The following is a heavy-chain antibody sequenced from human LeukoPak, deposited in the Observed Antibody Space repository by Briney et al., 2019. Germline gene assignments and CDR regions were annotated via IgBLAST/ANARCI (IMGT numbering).Heavy chain of an antibody. CDR3: ARAAYDFWSGYYDY. CDR2: IYYSGST. CDR1: GGSISSYY. J-gene: IGHJ4*02. Sequence: SETLSLTCTVSGGSISSYYWSWIRQPPGKGLEWIGYIYYSGSTNYNPSLKSRVTISVDTSKNQFSLKLSSVTAADTAVYYCARAAYDFWSGYYDYWGQGTLVTVSS. V-gene: IGHV4-59*08. D-gene: IGHD3-3*01.